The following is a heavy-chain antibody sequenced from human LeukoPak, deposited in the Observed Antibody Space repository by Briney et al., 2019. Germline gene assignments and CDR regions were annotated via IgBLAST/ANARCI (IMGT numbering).Heavy chain of an antibody. J-gene: IGHJ4*02. CDR3: ARHDGGNHFDY. V-gene: IGHV4-39*01. CDR2: VSYSGGST. CDR1: GGSISSTGYY. D-gene: IGHD4-23*01. Sequence: SETLSLTCTVSGGSISSTGYYWGWNRQPPGKGLEWIGSVSYSGGSTYYNPSLKSRVTFSVDTSKNQFSLKLSSVTAADTAVYYCARHDGGNHFDYWGQGTLVTVSS.